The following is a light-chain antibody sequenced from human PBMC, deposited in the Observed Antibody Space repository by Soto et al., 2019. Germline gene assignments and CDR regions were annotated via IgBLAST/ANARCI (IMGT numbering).Light chain of an antibody. CDR1: QSVSGN. J-gene: IGKJ1*01. Sequence: IVMTQSPATVSASPGERVTLSCRASQSVSGNVAWYHQKPGQPPRLLVYGASTTATDIPARFFGSGSETDFTLTITRLQSEDFGTYYCRQFNSWPRTFGQGTKVDIK. CDR2: GAS. V-gene: IGKV3-15*01. CDR3: RQFNSWPRT.